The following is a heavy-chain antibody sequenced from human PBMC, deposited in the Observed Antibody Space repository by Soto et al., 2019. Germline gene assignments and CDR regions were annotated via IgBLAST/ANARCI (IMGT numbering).Heavy chain of an antibody. J-gene: IGHJ3*02. Sequence: PGGSLRLSCAASGFNFNDGWMSWVRQAPGKGLEWVGRIKSKTDGETTDYAAPVKGRFTISRDDSKNTLYLQMDSLKTEDTAVYYCSDLMRGVGAFDIWSRETLVTVSS. D-gene: IGHD3-10*01. CDR3: SDLMRGVGAFDI. CDR1: GFNFNDGW. CDR2: IKSKTDGETT. V-gene: IGHV3-15*01.